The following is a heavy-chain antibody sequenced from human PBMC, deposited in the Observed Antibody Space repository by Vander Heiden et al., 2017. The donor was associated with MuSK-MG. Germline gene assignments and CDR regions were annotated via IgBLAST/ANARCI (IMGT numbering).Heavy chain of an antibody. Sequence: ELQLLESGGGLVQPGGSLRLSCAASGFTFSSYALTWVRQAPGKGLEWVSGISASGASTFHADSVKGRFTISRDNSKNTLYLQMNSLRAEDTAVYYCAKAAVTSYRYFDYWGQGTLVTVSS. J-gene: IGHJ4*02. CDR2: ISASGAST. D-gene: IGHD4-17*01. CDR1: GFTFSSYA. CDR3: AKAAVTSYRYFDY. V-gene: IGHV3-23*01.